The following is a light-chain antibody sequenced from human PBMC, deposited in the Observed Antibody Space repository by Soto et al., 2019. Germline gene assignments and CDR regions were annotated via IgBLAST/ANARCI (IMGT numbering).Light chain of an antibody. CDR2: EVS. V-gene: IGLV2-8*01. Sequence: QPVLTQPPSASGSPGQSVTISCTGTSSDVGGYNYVSWYQQHPGKAPKLMIYEVSKRPSGVPDRFSGSKSGNTASLTVSGLQAEDEADYYCSSYGGNNNVLFGGGTKLTVL. J-gene: IGLJ2*01. CDR1: SSDVGGYNY. CDR3: SSYGGNNNVL.